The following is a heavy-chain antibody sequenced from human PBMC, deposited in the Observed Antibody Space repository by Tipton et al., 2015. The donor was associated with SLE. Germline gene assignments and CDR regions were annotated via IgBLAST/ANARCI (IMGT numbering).Heavy chain of an antibody. CDR2: IYTSAST. V-gene: IGHV4-4*07. Sequence: TLSLTCPVSGGSIRGYYWSWVRQPAGKGLEWIGRIYTSASTIYNPSLKSRVTLSSDTSKNQFSLRVRSVTAADTAVYYCARGGGSDYDYWGHGTLVTVSS. J-gene: IGHJ4*01. CDR1: GGSIRGYY. CDR3: ARGGGSDYDY. D-gene: IGHD1-26*01.